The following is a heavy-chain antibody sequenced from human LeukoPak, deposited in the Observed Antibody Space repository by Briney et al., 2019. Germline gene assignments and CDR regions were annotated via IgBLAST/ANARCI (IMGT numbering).Heavy chain of an antibody. J-gene: IGHJ4*02. CDR2: MNPNSGNT. V-gene: IGHV1-8*01. CDR1: GYTFTSYD. D-gene: IGHD1-26*01. Sequence: ASVKVSCKASGYTFTSYDINWVRQATGQGLEWMGWMNPNSGNTGYAPKFQGRVTMTRDTSISTAYMELSSLTSEDTAVYYCARMGGARGTYYEVYFDYWGQGTLVTVSS. CDR3: ARMGGARGTYYEVYFDY.